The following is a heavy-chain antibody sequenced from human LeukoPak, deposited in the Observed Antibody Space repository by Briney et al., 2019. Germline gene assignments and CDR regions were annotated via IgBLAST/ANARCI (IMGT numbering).Heavy chain of an antibody. D-gene: IGHD3-10*02. J-gene: IGHJ6*04. V-gene: IGHV3-48*03. Sequence: GGSRSLSCAASGFTFSSYEMNWVPKAPGKGLEWVSYISSSGSTIYYADSVKGRFTISRDNAKNSLYLQMNSLRAEDTAVYYCAELGITMIGGVWGKGTTVTISS. CDR3: AELGITMIGGV. CDR2: ISSSGSTI. CDR1: GFTFSSYE.